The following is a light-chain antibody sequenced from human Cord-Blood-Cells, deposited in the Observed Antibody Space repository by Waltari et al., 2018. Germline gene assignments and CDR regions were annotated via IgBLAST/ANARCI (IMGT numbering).Light chain of an antibody. CDR2: GAS. Sequence: EIVMTQSPATLSASPGERAPLSCRASQSVSSNVAWYQQKPGQAPRLLIYGASTRATGIPARFSGSGSGTEFTLTISSLQSEDFAVYYCQQYNNWPRTFGQGTKVEIK. J-gene: IGKJ1*01. V-gene: IGKV3-15*01. CDR3: QQYNNWPRT. CDR1: QSVSSN.